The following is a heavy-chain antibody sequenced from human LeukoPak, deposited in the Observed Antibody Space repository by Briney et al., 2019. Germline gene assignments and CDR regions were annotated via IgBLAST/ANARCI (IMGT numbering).Heavy chain of an antibody. D-gene: IGHD3/OR15-3a*01. Sequence: GGSLRLSCAASGFTFSSYAMHWVRQAPGKGLEWVAVISYDGSNKYYADSVKGRFTISRDNSKNTLYLQMNSLRAEDTAVYYCARDPAFGLNPFDYWGQGTLVTVSS. V-gene: IGHV3-30*04. CDR2: ISYDGSNK. J-gene: IGHJ4*02. CDR3: ARDPAFGLNPFDY. CDR1: GFTFSSYA.